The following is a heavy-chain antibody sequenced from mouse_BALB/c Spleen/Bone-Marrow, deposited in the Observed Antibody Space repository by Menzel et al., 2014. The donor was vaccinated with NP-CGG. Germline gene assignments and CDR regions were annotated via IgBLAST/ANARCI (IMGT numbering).Heavy chain of an antibody. D-gene: IGHD1-1*01. CDR2: IWAGGST. J-gene: IGHJ3*01. Sequence: VKLVESGPGLVAPSQSLSIPCTVSGFSLTSYGVHWVRPPPGKGLEWLGVIWAGGSTNYNSALMSRLSISKDNSKSQVFLKMNSLQTDDTAMYYCAREGGYYYGSRVAWFAYWGQGTLVTVSA. CDR1: GFSLTSYG. V-gene: IGHV2-9*02. CDR3: AREGGYYYGSRVAWFAY.